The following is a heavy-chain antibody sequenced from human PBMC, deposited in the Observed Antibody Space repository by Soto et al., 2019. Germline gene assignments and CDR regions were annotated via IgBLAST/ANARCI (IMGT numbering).Heavy chain of an antibody. V-gene: IGHV4-39*01. J-gene: IGHJ4*02. CDR3: TRRSQLAAVRWIDY. Sequence: PSETLSLTCTVSGDSISSSGYYWGWIRQPPGKGLEWIGTIYYSGSTYYSPSLKGRVTISVDTSKNQFSLKLSSVTAADPAVYYCTRRSQLAAVRWIDYWGRGTLVTVSS. CDR1: GDSISSSGYY. CDR2: IYYSGST. D-gene: IGHD6-6*01.